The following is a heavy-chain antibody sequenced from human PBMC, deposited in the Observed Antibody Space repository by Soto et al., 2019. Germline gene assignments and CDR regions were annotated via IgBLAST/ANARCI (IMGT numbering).Heavy chain of an antibody. J-gene: IGHJ4*02. Sequence: QVQLVQSGAEVKKPGASVKVSCKASGYTFTSYDINWVRQATGQGLEWMGWMNPNSGNTGYAQKFQGRATMTRNTSISTAYMELSSLRSEDTAVYYCARGHSCSGGSCYGVFDYWGQGTLVTVSS. CDR1: GYTFTSYD. D-gene: IGHD2-15*01. CDR2: MNPNSGNT. V-gene: IGHV1-8*01. CDR3: ARGHSCSGGSCYGVFDY.